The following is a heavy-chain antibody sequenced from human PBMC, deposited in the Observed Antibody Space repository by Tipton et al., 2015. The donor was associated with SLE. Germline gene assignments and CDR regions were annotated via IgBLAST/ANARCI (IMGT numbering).Heavy chain of an antibody. J-gene: IGHJ4*02. CDR2: IYYSGST. CDR1: GGSFSGYY. D-gene: IGHD6-19*01. V-gene: IGHV4-59*01. Sequence: TLSLTCAVYGGSFSGYYWSWIRQPPGKGLEWIGYIYYSGSTYYNPSLKSRVTISVDTSMKQFSLKLSSVTAADTAVYYCARDQSSGWLNLDYWGQGTLVTVSS. CDR3: ARDQSSGWLNLDY.